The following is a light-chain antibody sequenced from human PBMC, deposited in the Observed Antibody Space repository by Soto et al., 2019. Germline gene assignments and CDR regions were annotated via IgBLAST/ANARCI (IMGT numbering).Light chain of an antibody. V-gene: IGLV2-8*01. J-gene: IGLJ1*01. CDR3: SSYAGSNNYV. CDR1: SSDVGAYNY. CDR2: VVS. Sequence: QSALTQPPSASGSPGQSVTISCTGTSSDVGAYNYVSWYQQHPGKAPKLMIYVVSKRPSGVPDRFSGSKSGNTASLTVSGLQVEDEADYYCSSYAGSNNYVFGTGTKLTVL.